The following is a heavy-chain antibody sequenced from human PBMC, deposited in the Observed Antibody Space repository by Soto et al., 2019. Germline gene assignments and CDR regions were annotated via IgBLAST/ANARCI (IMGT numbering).Heavy chain of an antibody. CDR3: ARVPGDNLYYFDY. D-gene: IGHD1-20*01. J-gene: IGHJ4*02. CDR1: GYTFTSYY. V-gene: IGHV1-69*13. Sequence: ASVKVSCKASGYTFTSYYMHWVRQAPGQGLEWMGGIIPIFGTANYAQKFQGRVTITADESTSTAYMELSSLRSEDTAVYYCARVPGDNLYYFDYLGQGTLLTVSS. CDR2: IIPIFGTA.